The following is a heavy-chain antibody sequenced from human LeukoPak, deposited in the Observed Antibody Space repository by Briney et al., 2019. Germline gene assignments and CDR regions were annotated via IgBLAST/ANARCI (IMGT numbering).Heavy chain of an antibody. J-gene: IGHJ3*02. V-gene: IGHV4-38-2*02. CDR3: ARRSTYYDSDEGAFDI. CDR1: GYSISSGYY. CDR2: IYHSGST. Sequence: SETLSLTCTVSGYSISSGYYWGWIRQPPGKGLEWIGSIYHSGSTNYNPSLKRRVTISVDTSKNQFSLKLSSVTAADTAVYYCARRSTYYDSDEGAFDIWGQGTMVAVSS. D-gene: IGHD3-22*01.